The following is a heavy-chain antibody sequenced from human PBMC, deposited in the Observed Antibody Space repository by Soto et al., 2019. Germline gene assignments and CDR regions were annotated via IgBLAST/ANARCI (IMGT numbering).Heavy chain of an antibody. CDR3: ARGGEYYYDSSGLRQYYYYGMDV. J-gene: IGHJ6*02. Sequence: PGGSLRLSCAASGFTFGSYAMSWVRQAPGKGLEWVSAISGSGGSTYYADSVKGRFTISRENAKNSLYLQMNSLRAEDTAVYYCARGGEYYYDSSGLRQYYYYGMDVWGQGTTVTVSS. D-gene: IGHD3-22*01. CDR2: ISGSGGST. CDR1: GFTFGSYA. V-gene: IGHV3-23*01.